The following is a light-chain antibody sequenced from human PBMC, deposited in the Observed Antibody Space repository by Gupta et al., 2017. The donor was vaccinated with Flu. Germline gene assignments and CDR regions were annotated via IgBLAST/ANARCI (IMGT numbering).Light chain of an antibody. Sequence: QSVLTQPPSVSGAPVPGVTISCTGSSCNIRAGYDVHWYQQLPGTAPKLLIYGNSNRPSGVPDRFSGSKSGTSASLAITGLQAEDEADYYCQSYDSSLSGFNWVFGGGTKLTVL. J-gene: IGLJ3*02. CDR2: GNS. V-gene: IGLV1-40*01. CDR1: SCNIRAGYD. CDR3: QSYDSSLSGFNWV.